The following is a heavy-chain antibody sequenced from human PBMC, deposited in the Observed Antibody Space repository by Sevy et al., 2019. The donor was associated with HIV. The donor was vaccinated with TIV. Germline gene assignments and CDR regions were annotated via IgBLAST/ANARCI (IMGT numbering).Heavy chain of an antibody. CDR2: ISFDGSDK. CDR3: ARDAGYSTVWYPGY. D-gene: IGHD6-19*01. V-gene: IGHV3-30*03. Sequence: GGSLRLSCAASGFSFSTHGMHWVRQAPGKGLEWVAVISFDGSDKYYSESVKGRFTISRDNSKNTLLLQMSSLRAEDTAVYYCARDAGYSTVWYPGYWRQGTLVTVSS. CDR1: GFSFSTHG. J-gene: IGHJ4*02.